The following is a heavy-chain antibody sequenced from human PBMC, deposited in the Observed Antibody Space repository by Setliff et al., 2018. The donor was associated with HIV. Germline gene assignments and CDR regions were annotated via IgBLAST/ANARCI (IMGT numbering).Heavy chain of an antibody. V-gene: IGHV4-39*02. D-gene: IGHD1-26*01. CDR1: GDSITSNDDY. J-gene: IGHJ5*02. CDR3: ARYRSKLDWFAP. Sequence: PSETLSLTCTVSGDSITSNDDYWGWIRQPPGKGLEWIGIIHYNGRAYYDPSLKGRVSISVDSSQTHFSLRLRSVTASDSAVYYCARYRSKLDWFAPWGQGALVTVSS. CDR2: IHYNGRA.